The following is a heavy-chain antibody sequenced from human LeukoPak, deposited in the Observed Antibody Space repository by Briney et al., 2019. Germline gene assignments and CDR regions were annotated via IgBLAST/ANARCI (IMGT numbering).Heavy chain of an antibody. D-gene: IGHD5-24*01. CDR3: ARHFDRDGYKSNAFDI. V-gene: IGHV4-39*01. J-gene: IGHJ3*02. CDR1: GGSFSSSSHY. CDR2: MYYSGST. Sequence: PSETPSLTCTVSGGSFSSSSHYWGWVRQPPGKGLEWIGSMYYSGSTYYNASLRSRVTISVGTSRDQFSLKLSSVTAADTAVYYCARHFDRDGYKSNAFDIWGQGTMVTVSS.